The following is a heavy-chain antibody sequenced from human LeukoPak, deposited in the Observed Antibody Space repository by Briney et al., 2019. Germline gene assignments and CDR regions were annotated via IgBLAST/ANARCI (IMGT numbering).Heavy chain of an antibody. J-gene: IGHJ6*02. CDR1: GDSISSGYYF. CDR3: AAAGMHYYYGMDV. CDR2: IHHGGNT. Sequence: PSETLSLTCTVSGDSISSGYYFWGWMRQPPGKGLEWIGEIHHGGNTYYNPSLRSRVTLSVDTSKNQFSLRLTSVTAADTAVYYCAAAGMHYYYGMDVWGQGTTVTVSS. D-gene: IGHD6-13*01. V-gene: IGHV4-39*01.